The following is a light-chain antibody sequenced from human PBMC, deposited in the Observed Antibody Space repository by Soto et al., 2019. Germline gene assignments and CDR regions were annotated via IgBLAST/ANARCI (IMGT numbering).Light chain of an antibody. J-gene: IGKJ1*01. V-gene: IGKV3-20*01. CDR3: QQYGSSPRT. CDR2: GAS. Sequence: EIVLTPSPGTLSLSKGERATLSCRASQSVSSSYLAWYQQKPGQAPRLLIYGASSRATGIPDRFSGSGSGTDFTLTISRLEPEDFAVYYCQQYGSSPRTFGQGTKV. CDR1: QSVSSSY.